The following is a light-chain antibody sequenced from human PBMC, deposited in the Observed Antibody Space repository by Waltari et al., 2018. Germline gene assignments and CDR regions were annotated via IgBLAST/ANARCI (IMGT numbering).Light chain of an antibody. CDR2: KAS. Sequence: DIQMTQSPSSLSASVGDKVTITCRTSQSISTWFGWFQLKPGKAPKLLIYKASNVESGVPSRFRGSGSGTEFTLTISSLLPEDFATYYCQQYNSDSHSFGQGTRLEIK. J-gene: IGKJ2*01. CDR3: QQYNSDSHS. V-gene: IGKV1-5*03. CDR1: QSISTW.